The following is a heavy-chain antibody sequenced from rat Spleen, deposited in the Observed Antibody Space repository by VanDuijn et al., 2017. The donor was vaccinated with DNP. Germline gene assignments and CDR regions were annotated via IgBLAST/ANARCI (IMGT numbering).Heavy chain of an antibody. CDR3: ARGVSSYYGYNSYWYFDF. V-gene: IGHV3-1*01. D-gene: IGHD1-9*01. CDR2: ISYSGST. CDR1: GYSITSNY. J-gene: IGHJ1*01. Sequence: EVQLQESGSGLVKPSQSLSLTCSVTGYSITSNYWGWIRKFPGNKMEYIGHISYSGSTNYNPSRQSRISITRDTSKNQFFLQLNSVTTEDTATYYCARGVSSYYGYNSYWYFDFWGPGTMVTVSS.